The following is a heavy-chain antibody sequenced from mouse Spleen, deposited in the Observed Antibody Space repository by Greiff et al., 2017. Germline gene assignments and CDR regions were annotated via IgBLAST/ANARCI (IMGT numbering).Heavy chain of an antibody. CDR1: GFSLTSYG. CDR2: IWSGGST. Sequence: QVQLQQSGPGLVQPSQSLSITCTVSGFSLTSYGVHWVRQSPGKGLEWLGVIWSGGSTDYNAAFISRLSISKDNSKSQVFFKMNSLQADDTAIYYCATYGNFVAYWGQGTLVTVSA. J-gene: IGHJ3*01. CDR3: ATYGNFVAY. D-gene: IGHD2-1*01. V-gene: IGHV2-2*01.